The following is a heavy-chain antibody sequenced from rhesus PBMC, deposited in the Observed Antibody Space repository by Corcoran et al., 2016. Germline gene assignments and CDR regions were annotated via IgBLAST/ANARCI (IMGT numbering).Heavy chain of an antibody. CDR2: INTVGSST. CDR1: GFTFITYY. D-gene: IGHD3-28*01. Sequence: EVLLVESGGGLVQPGGSLRLSCTGSGFTFITYYMYWVRQAAGKGLEWVSGINTVGSSTWYTDSVKGRFTISRENAKNTLYLQMDSLRTEDTAVYYCAKDIDSGYSLDYWGQGVLVTVSS. CDR3: AKDIDSGYSLDY. J-gene: IGHJ4*01. V-gene: IGHV3-8*01.